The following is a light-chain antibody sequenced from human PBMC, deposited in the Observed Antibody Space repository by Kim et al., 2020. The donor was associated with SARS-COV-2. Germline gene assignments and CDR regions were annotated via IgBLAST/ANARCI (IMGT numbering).Light chain of an antibody. V-gene: IGKV3-15*01. CDR3: PQYNSWPQYT. J-gene: IGKJ2*01. Sequence: GAPGGKGPLSWRARPRFSMNLSWYQEKPGQAPRLPNLGGTNRAHCNPARFSGSGSGTKFTFPISSLPSEDFAIFFCPQYNSWPQYTCGQGTKLEI. CDR1: PRFSMN. CDR2: GGT.